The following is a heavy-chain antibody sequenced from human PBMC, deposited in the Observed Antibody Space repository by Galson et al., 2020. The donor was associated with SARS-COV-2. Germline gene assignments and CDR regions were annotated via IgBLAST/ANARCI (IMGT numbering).Heavy chain of an antibody. CDR1: GFTFSSYG. CDR3: ARLNGHNYYYYMDV. CDR2: IWYDGSNK. Sequence: GGSLRLSCAASGFTFSSYGMHWVRQAPGKGLEWVAVIWYDGSNKYYADSVKGRFTISRDNSKNTLYLQMNSLRAEDTAVYYCARLNGHNYYYYMDVWGKGTTVTVSS. D-gene: IGHD4-17*01. V-gene: IGHV3-33*01. J-gene: IGHJ6*03.